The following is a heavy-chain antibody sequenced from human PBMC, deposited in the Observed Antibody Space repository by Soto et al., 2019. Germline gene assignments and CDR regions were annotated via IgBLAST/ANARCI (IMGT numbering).Heavy chain of an antibody. CDR3: ARAPYDFWSGYYPGYYYYGMDV. D-gene: IGHD3-3*01. J-gene: IGHJ6*02. V-gene: IGHV1-3*01. CDR1: GYTFTSYA. Sequence: ASVKVSCKASGYTFTSYAMHWVRQSPGQRLKWMGWINAGNGNTKYSQKFQGRVTITRDTSASTAYMELSSLRSEDTAVYYCARAPYDFWSGYYPGYYYYGMDVWGQGTTVTVSS. CDR2: INAGNGNT.